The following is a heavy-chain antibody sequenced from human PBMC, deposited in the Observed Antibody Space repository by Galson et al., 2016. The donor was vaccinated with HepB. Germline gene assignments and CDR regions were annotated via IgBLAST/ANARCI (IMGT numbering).Heavy chain of an antibody. V-gene: IGHV4-31*03. CDR1: GGSISSGGYY. CDR3: ARVPGNAFDI. CDR2: INHSGTT. Sequence: TLSLTCTVSGGSISSGGYYWSWIRQHPGKGLEWIGYINHSGTTYYNPSLKSRATISVDTSKNQFSLNLSSVTAADTAVYYCARVPGNAFDIWGHGTMVTVSS. J-gene: IGHJ3*02.